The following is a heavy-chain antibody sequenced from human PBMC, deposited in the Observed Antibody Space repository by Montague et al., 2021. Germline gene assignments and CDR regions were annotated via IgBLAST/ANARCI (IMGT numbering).Heavy chain of an antibody. CDR2: IYYSRRT. J-gene: IGHJ6*02. V-gene: IGHV4-59*01. CDR3: AVTNTYYYYGMDV. Sequence: SETLSLTCSVSGASISDYYWSWIRQPPGKGLEGIGYIYYSRRTNYNPSLKSRVTISVDTSKNQFSLKLSSVTAADTAFYYCAVTNTYYYYGMDVWGQGTTVTVSS. D-gene: IGHD1/OR15-1a*01. CDR1: GASISDYY.